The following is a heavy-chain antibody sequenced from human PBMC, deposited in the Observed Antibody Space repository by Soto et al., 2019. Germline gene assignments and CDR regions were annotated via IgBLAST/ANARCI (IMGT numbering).Heavy chain of an antibody. CDR3: ARGLRFLEWLSPYYYYGMDV. J-gene: IGHJ6*02. V-gene: IGHV3-74*01. D-gene: IGHD3-3*01. CDR1: GFTFSSYW. Sequence: GGSLRLSCAASGFTFSSYWMHWVRQAPGKGLVWVSRINSDGSSTSYADSVKGRFTISRDNAKNTLYLQVNSLRAEDTAVYYCARGLRFLEWLSPYYYYGMDVWGQGTTVTVSS. CDR2: INSDGSST.